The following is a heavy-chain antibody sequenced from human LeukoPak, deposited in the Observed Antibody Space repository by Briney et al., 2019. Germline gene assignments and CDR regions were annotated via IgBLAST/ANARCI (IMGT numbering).Heavy chain of an antibody. Sequence: SQTLTLTCAISGDSVSSCTAAWNRIRQSPSRGLEWLGRTYYRYKWYNDYAVSVKSRITINPDTSKNQFSLQLNSVTPEDTAVYYCARGGVRGAATLYYFDYWGQGTLVTVSS. D-gene: IGHD3-10*01. J-gene: IGHJ4*02. CDR3: ARGGVRGAATLYYFDY. V-gene: IGHV6-1*01. CDR1: GDSVSSCTAA. CDR2: TYYRYKWYN.